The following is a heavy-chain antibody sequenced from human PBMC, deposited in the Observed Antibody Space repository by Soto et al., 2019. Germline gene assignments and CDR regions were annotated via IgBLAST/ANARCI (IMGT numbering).Heavy chain of an antibody. J-gene: IGHJ3*02. D-gene: IGHD3-9*01. V-gene: IGHV5-51*03. CDR1: GYSFTSYW. Sequence: EVQLVQSGAEVKKPGESLKISCKGSGYSFTSYWIGWVRQMPGKGLEWMGIIYPGDSDTRYSPSFQGQVTISADKSISTAYLQWSSLKASDTAMYYCARRPIEYFDSQGNDAFDIWGQGTMVTVSS. CDR2: IYPGDSDT. CDR3: ARRPIEYFDSQGNDAFDI.